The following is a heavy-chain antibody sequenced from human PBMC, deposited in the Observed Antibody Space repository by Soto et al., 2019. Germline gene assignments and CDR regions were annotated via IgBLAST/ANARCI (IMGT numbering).Heavy chain of an antibody. CDR1: GGSISSGGNS. CDR2: IYHSGST. Sequence: QLQLQESGSGLVKPSQTLSLTCAVSGGSISSGGNSWSWIRQPPGKGLEWIGYIYHSGSTYYNPSLKSRVTISVDSSKNQFSLKLSSVTAADTAVYYCARAGGLGAVAVDCWGQGTLVTVSS. D-gene: IGHD6-19*01. J-gene: IGHJ4*02. V-gene: IGHV4-30-2*01. CDR3: ARAGGLGAVAVDC.